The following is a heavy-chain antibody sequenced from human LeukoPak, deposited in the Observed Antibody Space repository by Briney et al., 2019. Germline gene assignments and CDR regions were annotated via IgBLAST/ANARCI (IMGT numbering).Heavy chain of an antibody. Sequence: ASVKVSCKASGYTFTGYYMHWVRQAPGQGLEWMGWINPNSGGTNYAQKFQGRFTMTRDTSISTAYMELSRLRSDDTAVYYCARSAGAVVLFDYWGQGTLVTVSS. CDR1: GYTFTGYY. D-gene: IGHD6-19*01. CDR2: INPNSGGT. J-gene: IGHJ4*02. V-gene: IGHV1-2*02. CDR3: ARSAGAVVLFDY.